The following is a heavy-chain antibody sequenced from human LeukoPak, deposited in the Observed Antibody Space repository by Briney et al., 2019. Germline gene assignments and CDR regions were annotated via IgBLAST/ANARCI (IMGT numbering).Heavy chain of an antibody. CDR3: TRGYCTYTTSWGLDH. D-gene: IGHD2-8*01. Sequence: SGGSLRLSCAASGCTFSGAAMHWVRQAPGKGLEWVGRIRSKANSYATAYAASVQGRFTISRDDSQNTVYLQMNSLKTDDTAVYSCTRGYCTYTTSWGLDHWGQGTLVIVSS. CDR2: IRSKANSYAT. CDR1: GCTFSGAA. V-gene: IGHV3-73*01. J-gene: IGHJ4*02.